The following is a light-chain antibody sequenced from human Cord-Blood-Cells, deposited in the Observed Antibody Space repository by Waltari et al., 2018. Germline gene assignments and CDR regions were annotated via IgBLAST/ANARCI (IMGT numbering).Light chain of an antibody. CDR1: QSVLYSSNNKNY. CDR3: QQYYSTPWT. V-gene: IGKV4-1*01. J-gene: IGKJ1*01. Sequence: DIVMTQSLDSLAVSLGETATINFKPSQSVLYSSNNKNYLAWYQQKPGQPPKLLIYWASTRESGVPDRFSGSGSGTDFTLTISSLQAEDVAVYYCQQYYSTPWTFGQGTKVEIK. CDR2: WAS.